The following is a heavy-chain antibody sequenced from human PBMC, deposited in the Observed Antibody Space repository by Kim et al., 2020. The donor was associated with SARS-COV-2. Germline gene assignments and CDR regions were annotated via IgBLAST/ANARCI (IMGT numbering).Heavy chain of an antibody. D-gene: IGHD3-22*01. V-gene: IGHV3-43*01. CDR3: AKEAYDSRGGCDY. J-gene: IGHJ4*02. Sequence: YADSVKGRFTISRDNSKNSLYLQMNSLRTEDTALYYCAKEAYDSRGGCDYWGQGTLVTVSS.